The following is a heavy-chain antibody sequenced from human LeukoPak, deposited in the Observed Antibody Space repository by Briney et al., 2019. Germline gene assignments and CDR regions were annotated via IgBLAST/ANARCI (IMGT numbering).Heavy chain of an antibody. V-gene: IGHV4-61*01. J-gene: IGHJ3*02. D-gene: IGHD4-11*01. CDR2: IYYSGST. CDR1: GGSIRSSYYY. CDR3: ASGTTVTTDDAFDI. Sequence: SETLSLTCTVSGGSIRSSYYYWSWIRQPPGKGLEWIGYIYYSGSTNYNPSLKSRVTISVDTSKNQFSLKLSSVTAADTAVYYCASGTTVTTDDAFDIWGQGTMVTVSS.